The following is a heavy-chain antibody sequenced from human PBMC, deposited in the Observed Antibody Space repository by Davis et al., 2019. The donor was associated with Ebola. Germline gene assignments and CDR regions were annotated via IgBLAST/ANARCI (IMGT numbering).Heavy chain of an antibody. V-gene: IGHV3-23*01. CDR2: ISGSGGST. CDR3: AKRSIAARPVDY. J-gene: IGHJ4*02. CDR1: GFTFSSYA. Sequence: GESLKISCAASGFTFSSYAMSWVRQAPGKGLEWVSAISGSGGSTYYADSVKGRFTISRDNSKNTLYLQMNSLRAEDTAVYYCAKRSIAARPVDYWGQGTLVTVSS. D-gene: IGHD6-6*01.